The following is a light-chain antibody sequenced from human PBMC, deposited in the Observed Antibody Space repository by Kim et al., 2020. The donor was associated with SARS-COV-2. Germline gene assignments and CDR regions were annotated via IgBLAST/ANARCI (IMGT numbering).Light chain of an antibody. Sequence: ASVGDRVTITCRASQSVTTWLAWYQQKPGQAPKLLIYEASSLQNGVPPRFSGSGSGTEFALTISSLQPEDFATYYCQQYDAYPRTFGQGTKVDLK. CDR3: QQYDAYPRT. CDR1: QSVTTW. V-gene: IGKV1-5*03. J-gene: IGKJ1*01. CDR2: EAS.